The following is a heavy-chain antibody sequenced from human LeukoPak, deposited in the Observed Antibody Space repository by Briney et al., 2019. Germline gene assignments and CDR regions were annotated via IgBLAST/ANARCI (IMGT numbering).Heavy chain of an antibody. J-gene: IGHJ4*02. CDR3: ARYDSWYYFDN. V-gene: IGHV4-59*08. D-gene: IGHD3-22*01. Sequence: SETLSLTCSVSGDYISSYYWSWIRQPPGKGLEWIGYIYYSGSTNYNSSLKSRVSISVDTSENQISLKLSSVTAADTATYYCARYDSWYYFDNWGQGTLVTVSS. CDR2: IYYSGST. CDR1: GDYISSYY.